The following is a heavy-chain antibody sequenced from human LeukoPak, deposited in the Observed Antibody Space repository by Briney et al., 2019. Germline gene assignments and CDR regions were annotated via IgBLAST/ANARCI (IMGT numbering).Heavy chain of an antibody. J-gene: IGHJ4*02. CDR2: ISSSSSTI. Sequence: PGGSLRLSCAASGFTFSSYNMNWVRQAPGKGLEWVSYISSSSSTIYYADSVKGRFTISRDNAKNSLYLQMNSLRAEDTAVYFCAKTGLVATRFFDYWGQGTLVTVSS. CDR3: AKTGLVATRFFDY. CDR1: GFTFSSYN. D-gene: IGHD5-12*01. V-gene: IGHV3-48*01.